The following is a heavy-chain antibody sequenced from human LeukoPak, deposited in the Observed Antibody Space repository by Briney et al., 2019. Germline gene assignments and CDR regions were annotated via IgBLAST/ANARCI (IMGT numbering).Heavy chain of an antibody. CDR1: GFTFRSYE. CDR3: ADLGITMXXGV. Sequence: GGSLRLSCEDSGFTFRSYEMNWVRQAPGKGLEWIAYLSSSGSAFSYADSVKGRFTIARDNAKNSLYLQMNSLRAEDTAVYYCADLGITMXXGVXXKGTXVTISS. D-gene: IGHD3-22*01. J-gene: IGHJ6*03. V-gene: IGHV3-48*03. CDR2: LSSSGSAF.